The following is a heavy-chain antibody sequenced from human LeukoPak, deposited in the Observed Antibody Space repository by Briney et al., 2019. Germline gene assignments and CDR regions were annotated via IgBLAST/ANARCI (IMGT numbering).Heavy chain of an antibody. V-gene: IGHV3-23*01. D-gene: IGHD2-15*01. CDR1: GFTFSSYG. CDR3: AKGQRVVAAKGYDAFDI. Sequence: GGSLRLSCAASGFTFSSYGMSWVRQAPGKGLEWVSAISGSGGSTYYADSVKGRFTISRDNSKNTLYLQMNSLRAEDTAVYYCAKGQRVVAAKGYDAFDIWGQGTMVTVSS. CDR2: ISGSGGST. J-gene: IGHJ3*02.